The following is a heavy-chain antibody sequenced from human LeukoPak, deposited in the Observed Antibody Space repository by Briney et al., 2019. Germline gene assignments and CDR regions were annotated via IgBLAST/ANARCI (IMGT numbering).Heavy chain of an antibody. CDR3: ARAPGQWLAYFDY. CDR1: GYTFTDYY. V-gene: IGHV1-2*02. CDR2: INRDGEA. D-gene: IGHD6-19*01. Sequence: GASVKVSCKASGYTFTDYYMQWVRQAPGEGLEWMGWINRDGEAKYAPQFQGRVTITRDTSISTAYLDLRRLRSDDTAVYYCARAPGQWLAYFDYWGQGTLVTVSS. J-gene: IGHJ4*02.